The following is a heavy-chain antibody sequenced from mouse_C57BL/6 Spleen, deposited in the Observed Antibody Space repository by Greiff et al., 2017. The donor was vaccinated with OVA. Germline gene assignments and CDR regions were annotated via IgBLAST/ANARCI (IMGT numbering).Heavy chain of an antibody. CDR2: ISYDGSN. D-gene: IGHD2-4*01. CDR1: GYSITSGYY. J-gene: IGHJ3*01. V-gene: IGHV3-6*01. Sequence: EVQLQQSGPGLVKPSQSLSLTCSVTGYSITSGYYWNWIRQFPGNKLEWMGYISYDGSNNYNPSLKNRISITRDTSKNQFFLKLNSVTTEDTATYYCARDQGLRLGFAYWGQGTLVTVSA. CDR3: ARDQGLRLGFAY.